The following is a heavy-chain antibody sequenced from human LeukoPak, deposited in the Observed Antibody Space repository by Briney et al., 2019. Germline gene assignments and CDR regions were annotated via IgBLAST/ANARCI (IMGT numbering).Heavy chain of an antibody. V-gene: IGHV4-61*01. CDR2: IHHSGTT. Sequence: PSETLSLTCTVSGGSVSRGSYYWSWTRQPPGKGLEWIGYIHHSGTTNYSPSLKSRVTISVDMSENQFFLNLTSVTAADTAVYYCARGRLGATYWGQGTLVTVSS. CDR3: ARGRLGATY. CDR1: GGSVSRGSYY. D-gene: IGHD1-26*01. J-gene: IGHJ4*02.